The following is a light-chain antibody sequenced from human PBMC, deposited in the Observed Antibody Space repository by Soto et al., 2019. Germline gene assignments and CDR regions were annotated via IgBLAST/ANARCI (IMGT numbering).Light chain of an antibody. CDR1: QSVNNNY. J-gene: IGKJ2*01. Sequence: EIVLTQSPGTLSLSPAERATLSWRASQSVNNNYLASYQQKPGQAPRLLIYGASSRATGIPDRFSGSGSGTDFTLTISRLEPEDFAVYYCQQYGISQYTFGQGTKLEIK. CDR2: GAS. CDR3: QQYGISQYT. V-gene: IGKV3-20*01.